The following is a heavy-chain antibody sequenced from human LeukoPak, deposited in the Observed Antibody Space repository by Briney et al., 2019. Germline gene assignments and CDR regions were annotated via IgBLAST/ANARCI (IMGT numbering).Heavy chain of an antibody. V-gene: IGHV1-46*01. J-gene: IGHJ4*02. CDR3: ARDQEGFDY. CDR1: GYTFTSNY. Sequence: ASVKVSCKASGYTFTSNYIHSVRQAPGQGLEWMGMIYPRDGSTSYAQKFQGRVTVTRDTSTSTVHMDLSGLRSEDTAVYYCARDQEGFDYWGQGTLVTVSS. CDR2: IYPRDGST.